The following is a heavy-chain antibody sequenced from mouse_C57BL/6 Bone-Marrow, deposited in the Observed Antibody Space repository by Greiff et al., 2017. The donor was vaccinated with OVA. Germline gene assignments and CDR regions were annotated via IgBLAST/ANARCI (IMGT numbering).Heavy chain of an antibody. CDR3: ARRSSGPWFAY. Sequence: QVQLQQPGAELVKPGASVKLSCKASGYTFTSYWMHWVKQRPGQGLEWIGMIHPNSGSTNYNEKFKSKATLTVDKSSSTAYMQLSSLTSEDSAGYYCARRSSGPWFAYWGQGTLVTVSA. CDR1: GYTFTSYW. CDR2: IHPNSGST. D-gene: IGHD3-2*02. J-gene: IGHJ3*01. V-gene: IGHV1-64*01.